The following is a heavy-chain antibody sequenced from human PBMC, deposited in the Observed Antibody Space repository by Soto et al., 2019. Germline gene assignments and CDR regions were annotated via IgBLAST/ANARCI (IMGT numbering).Heavy chain of an antibody. D-gene: IGHD2-8*01. CDR2: ISYDGSDK. V-gene: IGHV3-30*18. J-gene: IGHJ6*02. Sequence: GVHCIIQAPGKGLEWVAVISYDGSDKYYADSVKGRFTISRDNSKNTLYLQMNSLRAEDTAVYYCAKVGEMVYAYYYYGMDVWGQGTTVTVSS. CDR3: AKVGEMVYAYYYYGMDV. CDR1: G.